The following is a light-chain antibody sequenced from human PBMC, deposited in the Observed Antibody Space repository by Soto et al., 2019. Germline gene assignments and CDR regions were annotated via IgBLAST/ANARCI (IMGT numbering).Light chain of an antibody. V-gene: IGLV2-14*03. Sequence: QSVLTQPASVSGSPGQSLTISCTGTSSDVDGYNFVSWYQHHPGKAPKLIIYDVSNRPSGVSSRFSGFKSGNTASLTVSGLQAEDEADYYCTSYTTSFTYVFGTGTKVTVL. CDR2: DVS. J-gene: IGLJ1*01. CDR1: SSDVDGYNF. CDR3: TSYTTSFTYV.